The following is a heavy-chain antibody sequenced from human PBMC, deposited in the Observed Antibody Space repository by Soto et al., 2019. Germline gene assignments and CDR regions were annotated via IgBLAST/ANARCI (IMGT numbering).Heavy chain of an antibody. D-gene: IGHD3-22*01. V-gene: IGHV3-23*01. CDR3: AKDSSGYPGGYFDY. CDR2: ITGSSGST. J-gene: IGHJ4*02. CDR1: GFTFSSNA. Sequence: GGSLRLSCAASGFTFSSNAMSWVRQAPGKGLEWVSVITGSSGSTYYADSVKGRFTISRDKSKNTLYLQMNSLRAEDTAVYYCAKDSSGYPGGYFDYWGQGTLVTVSS.